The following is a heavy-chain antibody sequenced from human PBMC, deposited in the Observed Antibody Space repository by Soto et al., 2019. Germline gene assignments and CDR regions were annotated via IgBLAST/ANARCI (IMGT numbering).Heavy chain of an antibody. CDR2: IYWHDDN. CDR1: GFPLSTTGVG. Sequence: QITLKESGPTMVKPTQTLTLTCTFSGFPLSTTGVGVSWIRQPPGKALEWLALIYWHDDNRYSPFLKSRLTITKDTSYNRVVLKMTNKDPVDTAKYYCENRGGAPVGLYYFDYCGQGALVTGAS. V-gene: IGHV2-5*01. D-gene: IGHD3-16*01. CDR3: ENRGGAPVGLYYFDY. J-gene: IGHJ4*02.